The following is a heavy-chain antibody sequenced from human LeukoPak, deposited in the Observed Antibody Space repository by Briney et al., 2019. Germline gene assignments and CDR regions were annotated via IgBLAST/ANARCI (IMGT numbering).Heavy chain of an antibody. CDR2: IIPIFGTA. D-gene: IGHD3-16*01. CDR3: ARVGGDGQSSFDC. V-gene: IGHV1-69*13. Sequence: SVTVSCKASGGTFSSYAISWVRQAPGQGLEWMGGIIPIFGTANYAQKFQGRVTITADESTSTAYMELSSLRSEDTAVYYCARVGGDGQSSFDCWGQGTLVTVSS. CDR1: GGTFSSYA. J-gene: IGHJ4*02.